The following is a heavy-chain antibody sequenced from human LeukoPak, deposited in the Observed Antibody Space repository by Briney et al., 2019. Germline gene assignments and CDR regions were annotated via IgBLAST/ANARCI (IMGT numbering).Heavy chain of an antibody. D-gene: IGHD2-21*02. CDR1: GGSISSCY. J-gene: IGHJ3*02. CDR2: IFFSGST. Sequence: SETLSLTCTVSGGSISSCYWSWIRQPPGKGLEWIGYIFFSGSTNYNPSLKSRVTISVDTSKNQFSLTLSSVTAADTAVYYCARQVYCGGDCYQDAFDIWGQGTMVTVSS. V-gene: IGHV4-59*01. CDR3: ARQVYCGGDCYQDAFDI.